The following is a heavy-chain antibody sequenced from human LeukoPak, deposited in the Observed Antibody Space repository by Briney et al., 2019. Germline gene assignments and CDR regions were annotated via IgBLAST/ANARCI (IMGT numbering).Heavy chain of an antibody. V-gene: IGHV4-61*01. D-gene: IGHD3-10*01. CDR2: IYYSGST. CDR3: ARSPVLSPYYYGSGSYYGALDY. Sequence: SETLSLTCIVSGGSVSSGSYYWSWIRQPPGKGLEWIGYIYYSGSTNYNPSLKSRVTISVDTSKNQFSLKLSSVTAADTAVYYCARSPVLSPYYYGSGSYYGALDYWGQGTLVTVSS. CDR1: GGSVSSGSYY. J-gene: IGHJ4*02.